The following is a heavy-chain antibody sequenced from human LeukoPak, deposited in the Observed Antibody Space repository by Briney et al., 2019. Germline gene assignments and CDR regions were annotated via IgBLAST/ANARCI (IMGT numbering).Heavy chain of an antibody. J-gene: IGHJ6*02. CDR1: GGSISSYY. V-gene: IGHV4-59*08. D-gene: IGHD6-13*01. CDR3: ARQGIAAGPHGMDV. CDR2: IYYSGST. Sequence: SSETLSLTCTVSGGSISSYYWGWIRQPPGKGLEWVGYIYYSGSTNYNPSLKSRVTISVDTSKNQFSLKLSSVTAADTAVYYCARQGIAAGPHGMDVWGQGTTVAVSS.